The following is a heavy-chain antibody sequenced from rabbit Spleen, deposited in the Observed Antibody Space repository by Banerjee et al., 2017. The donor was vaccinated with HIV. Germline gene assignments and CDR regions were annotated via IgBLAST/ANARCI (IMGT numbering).Heavy chain of an antibody. Sequence: QEQLEESGVGLGKPEASLTLTCKASGFSFSSGYAMGWVRQDPGKGLEWIACIDPVFDSTYYASWAKGRFTISKTSSTTVTLQMTSLSAADTATYFCARETSSGWGVVLYYFSLWGPGTLVTVS. V-gene: IGHV1S45*01. D-gene: IGHD4-1*01. CDR1: GFSFSSGYA. J-gene: IGHJ4*01. CDR3: ARETSSGWGVVLYYFSL. CDR2: IDPVFDST.